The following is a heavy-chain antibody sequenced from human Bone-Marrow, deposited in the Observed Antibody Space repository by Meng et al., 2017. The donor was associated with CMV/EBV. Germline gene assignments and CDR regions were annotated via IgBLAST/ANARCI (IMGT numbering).Heavy chain of an antibody. V-gene: IGHV3-30*09. D-gene: IGHD1-20*01. CDR3: ARGRNTWNYFDF. Sequence: GESLKISCAASGFTFIDYAFHWVRQAPGKGLEWVAVISSDGNNDFYAGSVKGRFALSRDISKNTVYVQMSSLRVKDTAIYYCARGRNTWNYFDFWGQGALVTVSS. CDR1: GFTFIDYA. J-gene: IGHJ4*02. CDR2: ISSDGNND.